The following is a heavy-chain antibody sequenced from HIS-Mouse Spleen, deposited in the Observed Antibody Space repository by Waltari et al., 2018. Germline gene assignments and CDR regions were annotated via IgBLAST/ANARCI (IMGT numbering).Heavy chain of an antibody. Sequence: QLQLQESGPGLVKPSETLSLTCTVSGGSISSSSYYWGWIRQPPGKGLEWIGSIYCRWSTYNTPSLKSRVTISVDTSKNQFSLKLSSVTAADTAVYYCASRYSSSSQFGYWGQGTLVTVSS. CDR2: IYCRWST. V-gene: IGHV4-39*07. D-gene: IGHD6-6*01. CDR1: GGSISSSSYY. J-gene: IGHJ4*02. CDR3: ASRYSSSSQFGY.